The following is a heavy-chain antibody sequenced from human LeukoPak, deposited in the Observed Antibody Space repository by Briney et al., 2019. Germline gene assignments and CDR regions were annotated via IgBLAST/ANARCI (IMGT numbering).Heavy chain of an antibody. D-gene: IGHD3-10*01. V-gene: IGHV4-39*01. Sequence: SETLSLTCTVSGGSISSSSYYWGWIRQPPGKGLERIGSIYYSGSTYYNPSLKSRVTISVDTSKNQFSLKLSSVTAADTAVYYCVYYYGSGRDHYFDYWGQGTLVTVSS. CDR1: GGSISSSSYY. CDR2: IYYSGST. J-gene: IGHJ4*02. CDR3: VYYYGSGRDHYFDY.